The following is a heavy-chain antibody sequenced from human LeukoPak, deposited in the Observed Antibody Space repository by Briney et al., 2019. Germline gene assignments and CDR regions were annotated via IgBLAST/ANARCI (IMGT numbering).Heavy chain of an antibody. CDR3: AREGEEAVPSDH. V-gene: IGHV7-4-1*02. Sequence: ASVHVTCQATGYTFTTYGMNGVRQPPAQGLEWMGWINTNTWNPTYAQSFTGRFVFSLHTPVSTAYLQISSLKTEETAGHYCAREGEEAVPSDHWGQGTLVTVSS. D-gene: IGHD3-16*01. J-gene: IGHJ5*02. CDR2: INTNTWNP. CDR1: GYTFTTYG.